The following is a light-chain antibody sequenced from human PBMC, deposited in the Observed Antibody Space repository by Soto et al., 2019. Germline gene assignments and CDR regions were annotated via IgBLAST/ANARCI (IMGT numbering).Light chain of an antibody. V-gene: IGLV2-14*01. CDR3: SSYTTSNTRQIA. CDR2: DVS. J-gene: IGLJ1*01. Sequence: ALTQPASGSWASGPVVTISCTGTSSDVGGYNYVSWYQQHPGKAPKFIIYDVSNRPSGVSNRFSGSKSGNTASLTISGLQAEDEADYYCSSYTTSNTRQIAFGTGTKVTVL. CDR1: SSDVGGYNY.